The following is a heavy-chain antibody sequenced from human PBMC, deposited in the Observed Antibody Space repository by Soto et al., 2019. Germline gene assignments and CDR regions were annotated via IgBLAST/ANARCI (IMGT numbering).Heavy chain of an antibody. J-gene: IGHJ3*02. CDR1: GGTFSSYA. CDR2: IIPIFGTA. Sequence: QVQLVQSGAEVKKPGSSVKVSCKASGGTFSSYAISWVRQAPGQGLEWMGGIIPIFGTANYAQKFQGRVTITXXEXTXXAYRELSSLRSEDTAVYYCASLTFGITMVRPVFDIWGQGTMVTVSS. D-gene: IGHD3-10*01. CDR3: ASLTFGITMVRPVFDI. V-gene: IGHV1-69*05.